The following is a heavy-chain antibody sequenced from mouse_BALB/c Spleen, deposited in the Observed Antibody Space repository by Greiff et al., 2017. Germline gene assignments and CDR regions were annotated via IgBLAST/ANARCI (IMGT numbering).Heavy chain of an antibody. CDR2: ISYSGST. D-gene: IGHD1-1*01. CDR1: GYSITSDYA. CDR3: AREGYYYGFDY. V-gene: IGHV3-2*02. Sequence: EVKLVESGPGLVKPSQSLSLTCTVTGYSITSDYAWNWIRQFPGNKLEWMGYISYSGSTSYNPSLKSRISITRDTSKNQFLLQLNSVTTEDTATYYCAREGYYYGFDYWGQGTTLTVSS. J-gene: IGHJ2*01.